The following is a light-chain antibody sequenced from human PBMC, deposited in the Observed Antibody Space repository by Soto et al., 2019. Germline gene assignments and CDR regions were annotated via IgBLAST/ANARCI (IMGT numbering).Light chain of an antibody. CDR3: QHLNNYPPFT. Sequence: DIQMTQSPSSLSASVGDRVTISCRASQSISSYLNWYQHKSGKAPKLLIYAASSLQSGVPSRFSGSGSETDFTLTISSLQPEDFATYYCQHLNNYPPFTFGPGTKVDLE. J-gene: IGKJ3*01. CDR1: QSISSY. CDR2: AAS. V-gene: IGKV1-39*01.